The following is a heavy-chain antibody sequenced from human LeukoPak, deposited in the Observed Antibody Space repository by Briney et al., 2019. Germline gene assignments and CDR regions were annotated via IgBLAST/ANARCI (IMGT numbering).Heavy chain of an antibody. Sequence: ASVKLSCKASGGTFSSYAISWVRQAPGQGLEWMGGIIPIFGTANYAQKSQGRVTITADESRSTAYMELSSLRSEDTAVYYCARVGSSSWYVGWFDPWGQGTLVTVSS. CDR1: GGTFSSYA. CDR2: IIPIFGTA. V-gene: IGHV1-69*13. CDR3: ARVGSSSWYVGWFDP. J-gene: IGHJ5*02. D-gene: IGHD6-13*01.